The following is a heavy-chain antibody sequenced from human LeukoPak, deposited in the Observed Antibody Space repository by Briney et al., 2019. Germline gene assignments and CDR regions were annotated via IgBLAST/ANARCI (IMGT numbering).Heavy chain of an antibody. CDR2: ISYDGSNK. Sequence: GGSLRLSCAASGFTFSNYGMHWVRQAPGKGLEWVALISYDGSNKYYADSVKGRFTISRDNSKNTLYLQMISLRADDTAVYYCARDFGFSPSSGYSFDYWGQGTLVTVSS. V-gene: IGHV3-30*03. D-gene: IGHD3-22*01. J-gene: IGHJ4*02. CDR3: ARDFGFSPSSGYSFDY. CDR1: GFTFSNYG.